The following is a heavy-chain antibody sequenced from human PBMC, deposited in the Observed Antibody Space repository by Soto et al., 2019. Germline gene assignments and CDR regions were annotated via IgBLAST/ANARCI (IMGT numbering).Heavy chain of an antibody. CDR3: ARASVSSSWSPAWFDP. Sequence: SVKVSCKAYGGTFSSYAISWVRQAPGQGLEWMGGITPIFGTANYAQKFQGRVTITADEATSTAYMELSSLRSEDTAVYYCARASVSSSWSPAWFDPWGQGTLVTVPS. J-gene: IGHJ5*02. V-gene: IGHV1-69*13. D-gene: IGHD6-13*01. CDR2: ITPIFGTA. CDR1: GGTFSSYA.